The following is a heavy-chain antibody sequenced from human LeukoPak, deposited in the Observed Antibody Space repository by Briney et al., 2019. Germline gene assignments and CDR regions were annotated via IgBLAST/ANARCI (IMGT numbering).Heavy chain of an antibody. V-gene: IGHV3-23*01. D-gene: IGHD2-15*01. CDR3: AKGRCSGGSCYGRGFDY. Sequence: GGSVRLSCAASGFTFDTYAMSWVRQAPGKGLEWVSGLSGSGGSTYYADSVKGRFTSSRDNAKNTLYLQMNSLRAEDTAVYYCAKGRCSGGSCYGRGFDYWGQGTLVTVSS. J-gene: IGHJ4*02. CDR1: GFTFDTYA. CDR2: LSGSGGST.